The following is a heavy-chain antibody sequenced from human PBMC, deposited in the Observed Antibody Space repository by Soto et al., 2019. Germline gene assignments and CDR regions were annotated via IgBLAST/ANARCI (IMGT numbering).Heavy chain of an antibody. CDR3: ARDQSPSSGWPGMDV. J-gene: IGHJ6*02. CDR1: GYTFTDYY. D-gene: IGHD6-19*01. CDR2: INPNSGGT. Sequence: QVQLVQSGAEVKKPGASVKVSCKASGYTFTDYYMHWVRQAPGQGLEWKGWINPNSGGTNYAQKFQGRVTMTRDTSISTAYMELNRLRSDDTAVYYCARDQSPSSGWPGMDVWGQGTTVIVSS. V-gene: IGHV1-2*02.